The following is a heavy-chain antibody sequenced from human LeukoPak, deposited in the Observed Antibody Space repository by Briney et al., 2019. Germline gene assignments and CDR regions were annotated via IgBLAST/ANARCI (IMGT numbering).Heavy chain of an antibody. Sequence: SQTLSLTCAISGDNVASNSAAWVWIRQSPSRGLEWLGRTYYRSKWYNDYAVSLRSRITINPDTSKNQFSLQLNSVTPEDTAVYYYPMSTDRYLDYWGQGTLVTVSS. CDR2: TYYRSKWYN. CDR1: GDNVASNSAA. V-gene: IGHV6-1*01. D-gene: IGHD5/OR15-5a*01. CDR3: PMSTDRYLDY. J-gene: IGHJ4*02.